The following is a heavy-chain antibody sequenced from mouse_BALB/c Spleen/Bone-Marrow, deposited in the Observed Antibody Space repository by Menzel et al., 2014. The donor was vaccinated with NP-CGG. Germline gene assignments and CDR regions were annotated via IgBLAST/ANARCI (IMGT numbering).Heavy chain of an antibody. Sequence: VQLKQSGAELVKPGASVKLSCIASGFNIKDTYMHWVKQRPEQGLEWIGRIDPANGNTKYDPKFQGKATITADTSSNTAYLQLSSLTSEDTAVYYCAKYYYGNSLFAYWGQGTLVTVSA. J-gene: IGHJ3*01. CDR2: IDPANGNT. V-gene: IGHV14-3*02. D-gene: IGHD1-1*01. CDR3: AKYYYGNSLFAY. CDR1: GFNIKDTY.